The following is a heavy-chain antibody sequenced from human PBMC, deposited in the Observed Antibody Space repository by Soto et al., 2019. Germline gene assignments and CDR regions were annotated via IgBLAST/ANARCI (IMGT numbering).Heavy chain of an antibody. Sequence: GGSLRLSCAASGFTFSDHYMDWVRQAPGKGLEWVGRTRNKANSYTTEYAASVKGRFTISRDDSKNSLYLQMNSLKTEATAVYYCARGFAAGNPQNDAFDIWGQGTMVTVSS. CDR3: ARGFAAGNPQNDAFDI. CDR1: GFTFSDHY. D-gene: IGHD3-10*01. V-gene: IGHV3-72*01. J-gene: IGHJ3*02. CDR2: TRNKANSYTT.